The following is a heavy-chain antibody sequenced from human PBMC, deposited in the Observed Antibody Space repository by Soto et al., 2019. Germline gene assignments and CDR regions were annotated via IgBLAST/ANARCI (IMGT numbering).Heavy chain of an antibody. CDR3: TRHSWGFSYDSVDF. CDR1: GFTFTGSA. D-gene: IGHD5-18*01. Sequence: EVQLVESGGGLVQPGGSLKLSCAASGFTFTGSAMNWVRQAPGKGLEWVGRIRSKPNSYATAYAASVKGRFTISRDDSKNMAYLQMNSLKTEDTAVYYCTRHSWGFSYDSVDFWGQGTLVTVSS. CDR2: IRSKPNSYAT. J-gene: IGHJ4*02. V-gene: IGHV3-73*02.